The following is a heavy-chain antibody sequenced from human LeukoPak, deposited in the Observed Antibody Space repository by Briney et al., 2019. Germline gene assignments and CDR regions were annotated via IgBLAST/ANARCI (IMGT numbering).Heavy chain of an antibody. V-gene: IGHV1-69*05. J-gene: IGHJ4*02. CDR3: AATVTTREAGDY. CDR2: IIPIFGTA. CDR1: GGTFSSYA. Sequence: WASVKVSCKASGGTFSSYAISWVRQAPGQGLEWMGGIIPIFGTANYAQKFQGRATITTDESTSTAYMELSSLRSEDTAVYYCAATVTTREAGDYWGQGTLVTVSS. D-gene: IGHD4-11*01.